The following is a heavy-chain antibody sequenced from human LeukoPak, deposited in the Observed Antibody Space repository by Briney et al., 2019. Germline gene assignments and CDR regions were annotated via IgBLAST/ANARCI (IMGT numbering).Heavy chain of an antibody. D-gene: IGHD6-13*01. Sequence: PSETLSLTCTVPGGSISSYYRSWIRQPAGKGLEWIGRIYSTGSTNYNPSLKSRVTMSVDTSKNQFSLRLRSVTAADTAVYYCARQIASAGTAGFDFWGQGALVTVSS. CDR2: IYSTGST. V-gene: IGHV4-4*07. J-gene: IGHJ4*02. CDR1: GGSISSYY. CDR3: ARQIASAGTAGFDF.